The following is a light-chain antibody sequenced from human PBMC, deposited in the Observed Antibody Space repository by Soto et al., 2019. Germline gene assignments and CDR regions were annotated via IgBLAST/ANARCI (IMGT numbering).Light chain of an antibody. Sequence: QSALTQPASVSGSPGQSITISCTGTSSDIGSYNLVSWYRHHPGKAPKLIIYEASKRPPGVSNRFSASTSGNTASLTISGLQAEDESDYYCCSYAGSNTVVFGGGTKVTVL. CDR3: CSYAGSNTVV. CDR2: EAS. CDR1: SSDIGSYNL. J-gene: IGLJ2*01. V-gene: IGLV2-23*01.